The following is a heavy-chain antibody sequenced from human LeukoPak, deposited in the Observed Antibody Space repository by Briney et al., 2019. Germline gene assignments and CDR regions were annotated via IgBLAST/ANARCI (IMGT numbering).Heavy chain of an antibody. V-gene: IGHV3-23*01. CDR1: GVTFSSYA. D-gene: IGHD6-13*01. Sequence: GGSLRLSCAASGVTFSSYAMSWVRQAPGKGLEWVSPISGSGDSTYYGDSVKGRFTISRDNSKNTLYLQMNSLRAEDTAVYYCAKTRPLDSSSWSHGDYWGQGTLVTVSS. J-gene: IGHJ4*02. CDR2: ISGSGDST. CDR3: AKTRPLDSSSWSHGDY.